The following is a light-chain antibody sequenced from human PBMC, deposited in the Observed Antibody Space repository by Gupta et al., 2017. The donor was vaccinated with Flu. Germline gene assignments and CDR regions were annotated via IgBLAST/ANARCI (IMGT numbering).Light chain of an antibody. CDR2: KAS. CDR1: QSIGTW. Sequence: DLQLTQSPSTLSTSVGDRVTITCRASQSIGTWLAGYQQRPGKAPNLRIYKASSLESGVQSRFSGSGSGTDFTCTSSGMKPDDSETYYGQHLGTFGPGTKVEVK. V-gene: IGKV1-5*03. J-gene: IGKJ1*01. CDR3: QHLGT.